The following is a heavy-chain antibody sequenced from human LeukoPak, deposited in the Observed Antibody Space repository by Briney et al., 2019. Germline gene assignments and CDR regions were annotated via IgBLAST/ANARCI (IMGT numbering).Heavy chain of an antibody. D-gene: IGHD2-15*01. CDR1: GGSISSSSYY. CDR3: ARVDGGYCSGGSCYSNRFDP. J-gene: IGHJ5*02. Sequence: PAETLSLTCTVSGGSISSSSYYWGWIRQPPGKGLEWIGSVYYSGSTYYNPSLTSRVTISVDTSKNQFSLKLSSVTAADTAVYYCARVDGGYCSGGSCYSNRFDPWGQGTLVTVSS. CDR2: VYYSGST. V-gene: IGHV4-39*07.